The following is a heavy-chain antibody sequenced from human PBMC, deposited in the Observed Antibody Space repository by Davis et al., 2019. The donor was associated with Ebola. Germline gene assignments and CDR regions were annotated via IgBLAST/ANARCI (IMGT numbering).Heavy chain of an antibody. CDR2: IYPGDSDT. Sequence: GESLKISCKASGYSFTSYWIAWVRQMPGKGLEWMGIIYPGDSDTRYSPSFLGQVIFSADKSISTAYLQWSSLKASDTAIYYCATLRRAITGFDDGYDIWGQGTMVTVSS. V-gene: IGHV5-51*01. J-gene: IGHJ3*02. CDR3: ATLRRAITGFDDGYDI. D-gene: IGHD5-24*01. CDR1: GYSFTSYW.